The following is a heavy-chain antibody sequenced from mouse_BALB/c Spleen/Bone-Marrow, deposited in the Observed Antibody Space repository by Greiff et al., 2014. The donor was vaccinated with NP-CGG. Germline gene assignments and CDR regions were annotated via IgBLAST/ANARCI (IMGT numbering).Heavy chain of an antibody. J-gene: IGHJ4*01. V-gene: IGHV1S81*02. Sequence: QVQLKQPGAELVKPGASVKLSCKASGYTFTSYYMYWVKQRPGQGLEWIGEINPSNGGTNFNEKFKSKATLTVGKSSSTAYMQLSSLTSEDSAVYYCTRREYYRYDRAMDYWGQGTSVTVSS. CDR1: GYTFTSYY. D-gene: IGHD2-14*01. CDR3: TRREYYRYDRAMDY. CDR2: INPSNGGT.